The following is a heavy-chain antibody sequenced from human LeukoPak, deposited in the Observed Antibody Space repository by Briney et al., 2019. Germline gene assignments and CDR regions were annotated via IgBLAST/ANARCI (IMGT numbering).Heavy chain of an antibody. CDR2: ISSSSSTI. J-gene: IGHJ3*02. CDR1: GFTFSNYI. Sequence: QSGGSLRLSCAASGFTFSNYIMHWVRQAPGKGLEWVSYISSSSSTIYYADSVKGRFTISRDNAKNSLYLQMNSLRAEDTAVYYCARTGSRVVLWFGELFGAFDIWGQGTMVTVSS. D-gene: IGHD3-10*01. CDR3: ARTGSRVVLWFGELFGAFDI. V-gene: IGHV3-48*01.